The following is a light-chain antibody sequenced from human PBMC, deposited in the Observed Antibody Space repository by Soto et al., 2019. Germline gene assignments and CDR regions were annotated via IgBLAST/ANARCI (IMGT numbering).Light chain of an antibody. Sequence: DVQLTQSPSTLSSSVGDTVTITCRASQSVDSWLAWYQQKTGKAPTLIIYKASILETDVPSRFSGGGSGTDFTLSISGLQPDDLATYYCQHYTGYPKTFGQGTKLEI. J-gene: IGKJ2*01. CDR2: KAS. CDR1: QSVDSW. V-gene: IGKV1-5*03. CDR3: QHYTGYPKT.